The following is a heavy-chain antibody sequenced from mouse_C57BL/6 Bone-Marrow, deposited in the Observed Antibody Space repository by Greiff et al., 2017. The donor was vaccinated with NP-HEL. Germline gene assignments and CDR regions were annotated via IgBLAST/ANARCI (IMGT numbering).Heavy chain of an antibody. J-gene: IGHJ1*03. CDR3: ARGTTVYFDV. CDR2: IYPGSGNT. CDR1: GYSFTSYY. Sequence: QVQLQQSGPELVKPGASVKISCKASGYSFTSYYIHWVKQRPGQGLEWIGWIYPGSGNTKYNEKFKGKATLTADTSSSTAYMQLSSLTSEDSAVYYCARGTTVYFDVWGTGTTVTVSS. D-gene: IGHD1-1*01. V-gene: IGHV1-66*01.